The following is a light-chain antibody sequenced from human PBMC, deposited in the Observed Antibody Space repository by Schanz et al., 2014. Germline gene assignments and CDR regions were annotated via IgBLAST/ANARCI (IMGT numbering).Light chain of an antibody. Sequence: IQLTQSPSSLSPSVGDRVTITCRASQGISSYLAWYQQKPGKAPKLLIYAASSLQSGVPSRFSGSGFGTEFTRAISGLQSEDVAIYYCQQYHTSRTFGQGTKVEI. CDR1: QGISSY. CDR2: AAS. V-gene: IGKV1-9*01. CDR3: QQYHTSRT. J-gene: IGKJ1*01.